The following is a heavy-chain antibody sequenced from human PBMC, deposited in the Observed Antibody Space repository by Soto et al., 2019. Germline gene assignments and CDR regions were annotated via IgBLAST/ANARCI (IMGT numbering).Heavy chain of an antibody. J-gene: IGHJ5*02. CDR2: INAGNGNT. CDR3: ARVPYSGSSDKNWFDP. D-gene: IGHD6-6*01. Sequence: QVQLVQSGAEVKKPGASVKVSCKASGYTFTSYAMHWVRQAPGQRLEWMGWINAGNGNTKYSQKFQGRVTITRDTSASTAYMELSSLRSEDTAVYYCARVPYSGSSDKNWFDPWGQGTLVTVSS. V-gene: IGHV1-3*01. CDR1: GYTFTSYA.